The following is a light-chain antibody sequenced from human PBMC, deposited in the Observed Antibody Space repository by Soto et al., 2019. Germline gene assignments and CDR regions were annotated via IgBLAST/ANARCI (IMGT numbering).Light chain of an antibody. CDR1: QTISSW. J-gene: IGKJ1*01. CDR2: HAS. V-gene: IGKV1-5*01. CDR3: QQYMSYS. Sequence: DIQMTQSPSSLSASVGDRVTITCRASQTISSWLAWYQQKPGKAPKLLIYHASTLESRVPSRFSGSGSGTEFTLTISSLQPDDFATYYCQQYMSYSFGQGTKV.